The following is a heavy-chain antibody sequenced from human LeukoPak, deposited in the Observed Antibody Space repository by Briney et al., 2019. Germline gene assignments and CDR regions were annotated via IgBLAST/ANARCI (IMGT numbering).Heavy chain of an antibody. D-gene: IGHD2-2*03. V-gene: IGHV1-2*02. CDR3: ARGGGYCSSTSCYLGWFDP. CDR1: GYTFTGYY. CDR2: INPNSGGT. Sequence: ASVKVSCKASGYTFTGYYMHWVRQAPGQGLEWMGWINPNSGGTNYAQKFQGRVTMTRDTSISTASMELSRLRSDDTAVYYCARGGGYCSSTSCYLGWFDPWGQGTLVTVSS. J-gene: IGHJ5*02.